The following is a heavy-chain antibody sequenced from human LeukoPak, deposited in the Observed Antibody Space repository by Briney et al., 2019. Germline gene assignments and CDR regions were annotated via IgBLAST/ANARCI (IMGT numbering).Heavy chain of an antibody. Sequence: PGGSLRLSCAASGFTFSSYLMSWVRQAPGKGLEWVANIKQDGSEKYYVDSVKGRFTISRDNAKNSLYLQMNSLRAEDTAVYYCARWETAMATWGQGTLVTVSS. D-gene: IGHD5-18*01. V-gene: IGHV3-7*01. CDR2: IKQDGSEK. CDR1: GFTFSSYL. CDR3: ARWETAMAT. J-gene: IGHJ5*02.